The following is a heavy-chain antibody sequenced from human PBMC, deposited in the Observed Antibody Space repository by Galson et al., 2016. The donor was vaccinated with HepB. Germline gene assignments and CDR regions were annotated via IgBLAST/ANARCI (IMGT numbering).Heavy chain of an antibody. CDR1: GFMFSRHW. Sequence: SLRLSCAAPGFMFSRHWMTWVRQIPGKGLEWVANINPEGSEMKYVDSVRGRFTIYRVNARNFLHLQMDSLRAEDTAIYYCARSLDEKDQYRSLLYWGQGTLVTVSP. J-gene: IGHJ4*02. D-gene: IGHD2-2*01. V-gene: IGHV3-7*02. CDR2: INPEGSEM. CDR3: ARSLDEKDQYRSLLY.